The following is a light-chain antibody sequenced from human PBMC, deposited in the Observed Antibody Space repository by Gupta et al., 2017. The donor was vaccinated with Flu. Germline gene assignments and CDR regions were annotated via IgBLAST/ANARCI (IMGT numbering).Light chain of an antibody. CDR1: QSISDY. J-gene: IGKJ1*01. CDR3: QQSVNIPVV. V-gene: IGKV1-39*01. Sequence: DIQMTQSPFFLSASVGDRVTITCRASQSISDYLNWYQQKPGKAPRLLIYAASSLESGVPSRFSGSGSGTDFTLTISRLQPEDFAIYYCQQSVNIPVVFGQGTMVEIK. CDR2: AAS.